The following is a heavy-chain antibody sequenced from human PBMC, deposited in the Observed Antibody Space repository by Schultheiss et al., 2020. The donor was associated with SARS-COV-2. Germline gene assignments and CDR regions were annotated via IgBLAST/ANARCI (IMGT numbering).Heavy chain of an antibody. D-gene: IGHD1-26*01. Sequence: GGSLRLTCAASGFTVSSNYMSWVRQAPGKGLEWVSVIYSCGSTYYADSVKGRFTISRDNAKNSLYLQMNSLRAEDTAVYYCARDVRAYSGSYPVDYWGQGTLVTVSS. CDR1: GFTVSSNY. CDR2: IYSCGST. CDR3: ARDVRAYSGSYPVDY. J-gene: IGHJ4*02. V-gene: IGHV3-66*03.